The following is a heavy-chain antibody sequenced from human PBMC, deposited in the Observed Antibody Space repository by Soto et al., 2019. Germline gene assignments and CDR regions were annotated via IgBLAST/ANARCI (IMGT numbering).Heavy chain of an antibody. CDR1: GYSFTSYW. CDR3: ARHRSSIAARTDLYYYGMDV. D-gene: IGHD6-6*01. CDR2: IYPGDSDT. V-gene: IGHV5-51*01. J-gene: IGHJ6*02. Sequence: GESLKISCKGSGYSFTSYWIGWVRQMPGKGLEWMGIIYPGDSDTRYSPSFQGQVTISADKSISTAYLQWSSLKASDTAMYYCARHRSSIAARTDLYYYGMDVWGQGTTVTVYS.